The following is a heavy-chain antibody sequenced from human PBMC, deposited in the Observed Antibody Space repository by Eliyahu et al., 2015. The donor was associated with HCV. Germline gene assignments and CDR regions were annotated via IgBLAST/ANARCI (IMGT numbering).Heavy chain of an antibody. J-gene: IGHJ3*02. CDR1: GFTVSSNX. V-gene: IGHV3-53*01. CDR2: IYSGGST. Sequence: EVQLVESGGGLIQPGGSXRLSCAAXGFTVSSNXMSWVRXAPGKGLEWVSVIYSGGSTYYADSVKGRFTISRDNSKNTLYLQMNSLRAEDTAVYYCARAAKIDAFDIWGQGTMVTVSS. CDR3: ARAAKIDAFDI. D-gene: IGHD6-25*01.